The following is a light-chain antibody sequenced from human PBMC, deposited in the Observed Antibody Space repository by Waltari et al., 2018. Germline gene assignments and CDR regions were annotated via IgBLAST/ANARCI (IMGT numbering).Light chain of an antibody. J-gene: IGLJ1*01. CDR3: ASYTADSTYV. Sequence: WCRQHPGKAPKVVICDVTRRPSGISGRFSGSKSGNTASLTISGLQADDEADYYCASYTADSTYVFGSGTTVTV. V-gene: IGLV2-14*03. CDR2: DVT.